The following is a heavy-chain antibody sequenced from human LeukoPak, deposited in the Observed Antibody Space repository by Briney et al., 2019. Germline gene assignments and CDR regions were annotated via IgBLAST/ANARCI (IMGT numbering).Heavy chain of an antibody. CDR2: ISSSGSTI. CDR3: ARVTLTSANFDY. CDR1: YY. V-gene: IGHV3-11*01. J-gene: IGHJ4*02. Sequence: YYWGWIRQAPGKGLEWVSYISSSGSTIYYADSVKGRFTISRDNAKNSLYLQMNSLRAEDTAMYYCARVTLTSANFDYWGQGTLVTVSS.